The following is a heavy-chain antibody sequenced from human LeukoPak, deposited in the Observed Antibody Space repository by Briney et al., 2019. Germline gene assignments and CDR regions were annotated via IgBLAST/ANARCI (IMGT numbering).Heavy chain of an antibody. J-gene: IGHJ4*02. CDR2: ISSSGSTI. D-gene: IGHD5-18*01. Sequence: GRTLRLSCAASGFTYSSYEMNWVRQAPRKALEWVSYISSSGSTIYYADSVKGRFTISRDNAKNSLYLQMNSLRAEDTAVYYCARAWIPTYFDYWGQGTLVTVSS. CDR1: GFTYSSYE. V-gene: IGHV3-48*03. CDR3: ARAWIPTYFDY.